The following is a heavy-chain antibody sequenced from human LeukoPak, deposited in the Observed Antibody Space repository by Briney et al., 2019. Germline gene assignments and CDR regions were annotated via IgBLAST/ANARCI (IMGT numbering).Heavy chain of an antibody. CDR2: IYYTGST. CDR3: ARGATYDIFFDS. V-gene: IGHV4-59*01. D-gene: IGHD3-22*01. Sequence: SETLSLTCTVSDGSISSYYWSWMRQPPGKGLEWIGYIYYTGSTNYNPSLTSRVIIPVDTSKNQFSLKLSSVTAADTAVYYCARGATYDIFFDSWGQGTLVTVSS. J-gene: IGHJ4*02. CDR1: DGSISSYY.